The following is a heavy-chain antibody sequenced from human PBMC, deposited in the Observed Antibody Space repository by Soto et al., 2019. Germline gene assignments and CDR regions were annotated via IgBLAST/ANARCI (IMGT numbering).Heavy chain of an antibody. CDR1: GFTLSSYG. V-gene: IGHV3-30*18. D-gene: IGHD5-18*01. Sequence: QVQLVESGGGVVQPGRSLRLSCAVSGFTLSSYGIHWVRQAPGKGLEWVAFMSYDGNKKYYADSVKGRFTISRDNSKNTLYLQMDSRRDEDTAMYYCAKGLSVIQEWIIDGHWGQGTQVTVSS. CDR3: AKGLSVIQEWIIDGH. CDR2: MSYDGNKK. J-gene: IGHJ4*02.